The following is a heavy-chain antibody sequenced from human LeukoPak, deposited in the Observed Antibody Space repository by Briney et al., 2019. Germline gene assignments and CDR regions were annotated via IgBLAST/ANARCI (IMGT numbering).Heavy chain of an antibody. CDR2: IIPIFGTA. CDR1: GGTFSSYA. Sequence: GASVKVSCRASGGTFSSYAISWVRQAPGQGLEWMGGIIPIFGTANYAQKFQGRVTITADESTSTAYMELSSLRSEDTAVYYCARDSAAGYYYYGMDVWGQGTTVTVSS. J-gene: IGHJ6*02. CDR3: ARDSAAGYYYYGMDV. V-gene: IGHV1-69*13. D-gene: IGHD6-13*01.